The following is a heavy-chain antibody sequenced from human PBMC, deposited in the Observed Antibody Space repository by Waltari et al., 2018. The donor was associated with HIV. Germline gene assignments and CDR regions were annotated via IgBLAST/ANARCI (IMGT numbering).Heavy chain of an antibody. CDR2: IWADGSHE. CDR1: GFNFSNYA. D-gene: IGHD3-10*01. J-gene: IGHJ6*02. V-gene: IGHV3-33*02. Sequence: QVHLVESGGAVVQSGKSLRLSCAASGFNFSNYAMHWVRQGPGKGLEWLSGIWADGSHESYADFAKGRFTISRDDSDNTLFLYLSGLGADDTAVYYCARDQHSATNYYGLDVWGQGTTVTVS. CDR3: ARDQHSATNYYGLDV.